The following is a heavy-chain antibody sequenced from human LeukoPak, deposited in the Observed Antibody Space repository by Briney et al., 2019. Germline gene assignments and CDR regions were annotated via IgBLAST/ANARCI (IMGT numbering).Heavy chain of an antibody. V-gene: IGHV1-2*04. CDR3: ARDGDIVATMGLGY. D-gene: IGHD5-12*01. CDR1: GYTFTGYY. Sequence: ASVKVSCKSSGYTFTGYYMHWVRQAPGQGLEWMGWINPNSGGTNYAQKFQGWVTMTRDTSISTAYMELSRLRSDDTAVYYCARDGDIVATMGLGYWGQGTLVTVSS. J-gene: IGHJ4*02. CDR2: INPNSGGT.